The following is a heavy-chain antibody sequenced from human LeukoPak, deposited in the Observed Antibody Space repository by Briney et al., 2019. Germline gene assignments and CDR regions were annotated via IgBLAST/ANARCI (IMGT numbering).Heavy chain of an antibody. CDR3: ARARGKYDSSGYHYYYYFYY. CDR2: MNPNSGNT. Sequence: ASVKVSCKASGYTFTSYDINWVRQATGQGLEWMGWMNPNSGNTGYAQKFQGRVTMTRNTSISTAYMELSSLRSEDTAVYYCARARGKYDSSGYHYYYYFYYWGQGTLVTVSS. D-gene: IGHD3-22*01. J-gene: IGHJ4*01. CDR1: GYTFTSYD. V-gene: IGHV1-8*01.